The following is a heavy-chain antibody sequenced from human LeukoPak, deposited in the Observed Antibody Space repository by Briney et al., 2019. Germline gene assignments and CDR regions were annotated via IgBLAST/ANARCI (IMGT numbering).Heavy chain of an antibody. D-gene: IGHD6-19*01. CDR3: ARDRGYIAVAGYFDY. J-gene: IGHJ4*02. CDR2: ISAYNGNT. CDR1: GYTFTSYG. V-gene: IGHV1-18*01. Sequence: ASVKVSCKASGYTFTSYGISWVRQAPGQGLEWMGWISAYNGNTNYAQKLQDRVTMTTDTSTSTAYMELRSLRSDDTAVYYCARDRGYIAVAGYFDYWGQGTLVTVSS.